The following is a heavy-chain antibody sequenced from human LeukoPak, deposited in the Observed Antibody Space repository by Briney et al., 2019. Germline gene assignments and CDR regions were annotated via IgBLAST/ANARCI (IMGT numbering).Heavy chain of an antibody. CDR3: ARAPTETTRLAAS. D-gene: IGHD4-17*01. CDR2: TKRDGSER. V-gene: IGHV3-7*03. J-gene: IGHJ4*02. Sequence: GGSLRLSCAASGFSFSNYWMTWVRQAPGRGLEWVANTKRDGSERNYADSVKGRFTISRDNAQNSLYLQMNTLRVEDTAVYYCARAPTETTRLAASWGQGTLVTVSS. CDR1: GFSFSNYW.